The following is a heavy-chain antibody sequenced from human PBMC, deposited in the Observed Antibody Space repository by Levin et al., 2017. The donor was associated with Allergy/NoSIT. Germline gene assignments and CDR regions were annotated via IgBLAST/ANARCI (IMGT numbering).Heavy chain of an antibody. Sequence: AGGSLRLSCAASGFTFSSYAMSWVRQAPGKGLEWVSAISGSGGSTYYADSVKGRFTISRDNSKNTLYLQMNSLRAEDTAGYYCAKGHCSGGSCYSDWYFDLWGRGTLVTVSS. J-gene: IGHJ2*01. CDR1: GFTFSSYA. V-gene: IGHV3-23*01. CDR2: ISGSGGST. CDR3: AKGHCSGGSCYSDWYFDL. D-gene: IGHD2-15*01.